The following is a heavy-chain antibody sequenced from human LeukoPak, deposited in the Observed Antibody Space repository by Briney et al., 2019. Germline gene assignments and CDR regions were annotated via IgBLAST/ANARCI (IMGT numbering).Heavy chain of an antibody. CDR1: GFTFDDYG. CDR3: ARDSGYETRGPHDY. Sequence: GGSLRLSCAASGFTFDDYGMSWVREAPGRRLWWVSGIIWDGVRAGYAESVRGRFTISRDNAKNSLYLKMNTLTANYTALYYCARDSGYETRGPHDYWGQGTLVTVSS. D-gene: IGHD5-12*01. J-gene: IGHJ4*02. V-gene: IGHV3-20*04. CDR2: IIWDGVRA.